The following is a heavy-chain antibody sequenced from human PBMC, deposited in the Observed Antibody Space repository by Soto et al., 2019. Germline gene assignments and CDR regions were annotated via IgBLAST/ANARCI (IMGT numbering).Heavy chain of an antibody. V-gene: IGHV5-51*01. J-gene: IGHJ6*02. CDR2: IYPGDSDT. CDR1: GYSFTSYW. CDR3: AALLKAINSGKDV. Sequence: PGEALKISCKGSGYSFTSYWIGWVRQMPGKGLEWMGVIYPGDSDTRYSPSFQGQVTISADKAISTAYLQWSSLKSSDTAMYYFAALLKAINSGKDVWGQGITVTVS.